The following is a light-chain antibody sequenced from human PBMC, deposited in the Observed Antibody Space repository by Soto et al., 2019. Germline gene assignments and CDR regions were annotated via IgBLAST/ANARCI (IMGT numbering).Light chain of an antibody. J-gene: IGLJ1*01. V-gene: IGLV1-44*01. CDR2: SNN. Sequence: QSVLTQPPSASGTPGQRVTISCSGSSSNIGSNTVNWYQQLLGTAPKLLIYSNNQRPSGVPDRFSGSKSGTSASLAISGLQSEDEADYYCAAWDDSLNAYYVFGTGTKVPVL. CDR3: AAWDDSLNAYYV. CDR1: SSNIGSNT.